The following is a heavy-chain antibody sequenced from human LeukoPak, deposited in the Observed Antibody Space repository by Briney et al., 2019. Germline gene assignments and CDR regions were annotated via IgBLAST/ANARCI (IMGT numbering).Heavy chain of an antibody. Sequence: GGSLRLSCAASGFTFSSYSMNWVRQAPGKGLEWVSSISSSSSYIYYADSVKGRFTISRDNAKNSLYLQMNSLRAEDTAVYYCASRYRMGAAAGFDYWGQGTLVTVSS. CDR2: ISSSSSYI. J-gene: IGHJ4*02. V-gene: IGHV3-21*01. D-gene: IGHD6-13*01. CDR3: ASRYRMGAAAGFDY. CDR1: GFTFSSYS.